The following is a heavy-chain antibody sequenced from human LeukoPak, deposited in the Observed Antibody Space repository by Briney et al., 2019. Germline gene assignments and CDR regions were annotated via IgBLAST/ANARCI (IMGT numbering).Heavy chain of an antibody. Sequence: SETLSLTCAVSGASISGSGYYLGWIRQSPGKGLEWIGNIYYTGNTYYNASLQSRVTISIDTSENQFSQRLNSVTAADTAMYYCVKSGGYGLIDYWGPGTLVTVSS. D-gene: IGHD1-26*01. CDR3: VKSGGYGLIDY. CDR1: GASISGSGYY. CDR2: IYYTGNT. J-gene: IGHJ4*02. V-gene: IGHV4-39*01.